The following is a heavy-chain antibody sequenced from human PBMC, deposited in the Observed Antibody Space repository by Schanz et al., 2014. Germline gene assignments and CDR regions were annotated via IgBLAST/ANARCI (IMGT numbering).Heavy chain of an antibody. Sequence: QLQLQESGSGLVKPSQTLSLTCAVSGGSISRGFYSWNWIRQPPGRGLEWIGCIYYSGSTYYNPSLKPRAPIPIDRSKDQFPLSLNSVTAADTAVYYCAREDRYYHGLDVWGQGTTVTVS. J-gene: IGHJ6*02. CDR3: AREDRYYHGLDV. CDR1: GGSISRGFYS. CDR2: IYYSGST. V-gene: IGHV4-30-2*01.